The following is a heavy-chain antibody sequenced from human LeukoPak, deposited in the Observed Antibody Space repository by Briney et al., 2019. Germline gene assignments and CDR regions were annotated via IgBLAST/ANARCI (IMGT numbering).Heavy chain of an antibody. CDR3: ARDPCRIAAAGTKSAGEQDHDAFDI. CDR2: IYYSGST. V-gene: IGHV4-4*02. CDR1: GGSISSSNW. J-gene: IGHJ3*02. D-gene: IGHD6-13*01. Sequence: PSGTLFLTCAVAGGSISSSNWWSWVRQPPGKGLDWIGSIYYSGSTYYNPSLKCRVTISVDTSRNQFSLKLSSVTAADTAVYYCARDPCRIAAAGTKSAGEQDHDAFDIWGQGTMVTVSS.